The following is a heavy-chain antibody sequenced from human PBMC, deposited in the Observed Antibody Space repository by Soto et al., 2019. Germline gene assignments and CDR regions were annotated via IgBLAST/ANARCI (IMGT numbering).Heavy chain of an antibody. CDR1: GFDLSSYG. J-gene: IGHJ3*01. CDR3: AKDGGLLALAATTGGGDLNR. CDR2: ISYNGNNQ. Sequence: QIQLVESGGGVVQPGASQRLSCEASGFDLSSYGMHWVRQVPGKGLEWVAVISYNGNNQYYADSVRGRFTISRDNTQSTMYVQMSSLRPKNPAVYFWAKDGGLLALAATTGGGDLNRGGQGKMVTV. V-gene: IGHV3-30*18. D-gene: IGHD2-21*02.